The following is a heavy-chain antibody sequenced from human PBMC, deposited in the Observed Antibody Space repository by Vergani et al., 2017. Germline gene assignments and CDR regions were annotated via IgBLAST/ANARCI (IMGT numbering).Heavy chain of an antibody. V-gene: IGHV3-30*18. D-gene: IGHD1-26*01. CDR2: ISYDGSNK. CDR1: GFTFSNYA. Sequence: VQLLESGGGLVQPGGSLRLSCAASGFTFSNYAMSWVRQAPGKGLEWVAVISYDGSNKYYADSVKGRFTISRDNSKNTLYLQMNSLRAEDTALYYCAKDISYSGSYSPFDYWGQGTLVTVSS. CDR3: AKDISYSGSYSPFDY. J-gene: IGHJ4*02.